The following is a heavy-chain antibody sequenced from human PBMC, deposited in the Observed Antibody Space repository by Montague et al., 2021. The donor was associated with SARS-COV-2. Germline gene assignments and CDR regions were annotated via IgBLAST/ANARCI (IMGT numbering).Heavy chain of an antibody. Sequence: SETLSLTCAVSGGSISSSNWWSWVRQPPGKGLEWIGVIYHRGSTYYNPSLKRLVTISVDKSKNQFSLKLTSVTAADTAVYYCARERQLVDPGLSYYYYGMDVWGQGTTVTVSS. CDR3: ARERQLVDPGLSYYYYGMDV. D-gene: IGHD6-13*01. V-gene: IGHV4-4*02. CDR2: IYHRGST. CDR1: GGSISSSNW. J-gene: IGHJ6*02.